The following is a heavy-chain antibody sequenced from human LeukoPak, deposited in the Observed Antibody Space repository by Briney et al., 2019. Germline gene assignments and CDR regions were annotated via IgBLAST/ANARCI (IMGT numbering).Heavy chain of an antibody. V-gene: IGHV4-34*01. CDR3: ARQTNYYDSSGYYSRYYYYYMDV. CDR1: GGSFSGYY. J-gene: IGHJ6*03. CDR2: INHSGST. D-gene: IGHD3-22*01. Sequence: SETLSLTCAVYGGSFSGYYWSWIRQPPGKGLEWIGEINHSGSTNYNPSLKSRVTISVDTSKNQFSLKLSSVTAADTAVYYCARQTNYYDSSGYYSRYYYYYMDVWGKGTTVTISS.